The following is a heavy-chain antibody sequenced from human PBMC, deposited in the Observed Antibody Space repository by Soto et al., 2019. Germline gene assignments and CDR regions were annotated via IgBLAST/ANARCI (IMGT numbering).Heavy chain of an antibody. V-gene: IGHV3-7*03. J-gene: IGHJ4*02. Sequence: GSLRLSCAASGFTFTNYWMNWVRQPPGKGLEWVANIKHLESEKFYVGSVRGRFTISRDNAKNSVYLQMDSLRAEDTALYYCAKDRPRRTSGYFFDYWGQGTPVTVSS. CDR1: GFTFTNYW. CDR2: IKHLESEK. CDR3: AKDRPRRTSGYFFDY. D-gene: IGHD1-1*01.